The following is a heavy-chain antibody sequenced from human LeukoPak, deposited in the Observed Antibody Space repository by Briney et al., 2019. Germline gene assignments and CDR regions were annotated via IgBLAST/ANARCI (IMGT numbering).Heavy chain of an antibody. D-gene: IGHD4-17*01. Sequence: KPGGSLRLSCAASGFTFSDYYMSWIRQAPGKGLEWVSYISSSGSTIYYADSVKGRFTISRDNAKNSLYLQMNSLRAEDTAVYYCARELATVTTEEPWFDPWGQGTLVTVSS. CDR2: ISSSGSTI. V-gene: IGHV3-11*01. CDR3: ARELATVTTEEPWFDP. CDR1: GFTFSDYY. J-gene: IGHJ5*02.